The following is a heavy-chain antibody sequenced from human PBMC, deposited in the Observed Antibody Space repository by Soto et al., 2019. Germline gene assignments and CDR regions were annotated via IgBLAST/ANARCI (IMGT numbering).Heavy chain of an antibody. CDR3: ARGIAVATTQPFNY. J-gene: IGHJ4*02. V-gene: IGHV4-59*01. D-gene: IGHD5-12*01. CDR1: GGSISSYY. Sequence: QVQLQESGPGLVKPSETLSLTCTVSGGSISSYYWSWIRQPPGKGLEWIGYIYYSGSTNYNPSLKNRVTISVDTSKNQFSLKLSSVTAADTAVYYCARGIAVATTQPFNYWGQGTLVTVSS. CDR2: IYYSGST.